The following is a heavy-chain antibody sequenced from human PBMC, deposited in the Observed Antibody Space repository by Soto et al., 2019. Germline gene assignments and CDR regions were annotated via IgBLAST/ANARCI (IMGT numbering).Heavy chain of an antibody. J-gene: IGHJ6*02. CDR2: IYPGDSDT. CDR3: ARRGGCGTNKYDSFHMDF. Sequence: GESLKISCKGSGYSFTNHWIGWVRQMPGKGLEWMGIIYPGDSDTKYSPSFQGQVTFSTDKSISTAYLQWSSLKASDSAMYYCARRGGCGTNKYDSFHMDFWCQGTTVTVSS. V-gene: IGHV5-51*01. CDR1: GYSFTNHW. D-gene: IGHD2-8*01.